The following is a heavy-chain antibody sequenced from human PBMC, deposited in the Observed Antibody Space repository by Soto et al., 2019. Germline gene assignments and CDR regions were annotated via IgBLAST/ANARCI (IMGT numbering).Heavy chain of an antibody. Sequence: ETLSLTCTVSGGSISSYYWSWIRQPPGKGLEWIGYIYYSGSTNYNPSLKSRVTISVDTSKNQFSLKLSSVTAADTAVYYCASTGYTVTPTPDAFDIWGQGTMVTVSS. J-gene: IGHJ3*02. D-gene: IGHD4-17*01. CDR1: GGSISSYY. CDR3: ASTGYTVTPTPDAFDI. CDR2: IYYSGST. V-gene: IGHV4-59*08.